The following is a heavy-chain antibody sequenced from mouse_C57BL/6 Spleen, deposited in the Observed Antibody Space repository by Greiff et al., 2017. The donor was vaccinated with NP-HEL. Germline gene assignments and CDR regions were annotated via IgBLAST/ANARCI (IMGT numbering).Heavy chain of an antibody. Sequence: VQLQQSGPELVKPGASVKISCKASGYSFTSYYIHWVKQRPGQGLEWIGWIYPGSGNTKYNEKFKGKATLTADTSSSTAYMQLSSLTSEDSAVYYCARAYYSNYAWFAYWGQGTLVTVSA. CDR3: ARAYYSNYAWFAY. V-gene: IGHV1-66*01. CDR1: GYSFTSYY. D-gene: IGHD2-5*01. J-gene: IGHJ3*01. CDR2: IYPGSGNT.